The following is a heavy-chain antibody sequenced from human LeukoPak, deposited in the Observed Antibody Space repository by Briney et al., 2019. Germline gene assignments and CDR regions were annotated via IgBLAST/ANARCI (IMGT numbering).Heavy chain of an antibody. V-gene: IGHV1-2*02. Sequence: GASVKVSCTASGYTFTGYYMHWVRQAPGQGLEWMGWVNPNNGGTNYAQKFQGRVTMTRNTSISTAYMELSSLRSEDTAVYYCARGGLRFLEWSPVVGSHYYYYYGMDVWGQGTTVTVSS. D-gene: IGHD3-3*01. CDR2: VNPNNGGT. J-gene: IGHJ6*02. CDR1: GYTFTGYY. CDR3: ARGGLRFLEWSPVVGSHYYYYYGMDV.